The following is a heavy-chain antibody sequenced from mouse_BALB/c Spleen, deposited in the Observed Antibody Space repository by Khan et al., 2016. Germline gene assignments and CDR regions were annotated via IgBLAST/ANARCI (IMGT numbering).Heavy chain of an antibody. Sequence: EVQLQESGPSLVKPSQTLSLTCSVTGDSITSGYWNWIRKFPGNKLEYMGYISYSGGTYNNQSLKSRISITRDTSKNQYYLQLNSVTTEDTGTYYCARYYGSSYVRCMDYWGQGLSVTVSS. CDR1: GDSITSGY. V-gene: IGHV3-8*02. J-gene: IGHJ4*01. CDR2: ISYSGGT. CDR3: ARYYGSSYVRCMDY. D-gene: IGHD1-1*01.